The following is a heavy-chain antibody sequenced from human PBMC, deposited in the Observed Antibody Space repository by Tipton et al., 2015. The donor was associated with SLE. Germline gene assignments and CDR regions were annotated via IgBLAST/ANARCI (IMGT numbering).Heavy chain of an antibody. Sequence: SLRLSCAASGFTFANYAMSWARQAPGKGLEWVSAISGNGNRTYYADSVKGHFTISRDNSKNTLYLQMNSLRVEDTAVYYCAKDLNRVATSPFDYWGQGTLVTVSS. D-gene: IGHD5-12*01. CDR2: ISGNGNRT. J-gene: IGHJ4*02. V-gene: IGHV3-23*01. CDR1: GFTFANYA. CDR3: AKDLNRVATSPFDY.